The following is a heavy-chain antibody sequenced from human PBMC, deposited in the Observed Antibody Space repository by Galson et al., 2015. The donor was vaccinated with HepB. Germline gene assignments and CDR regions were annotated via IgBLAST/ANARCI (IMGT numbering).Heavy chain of an antibody. CDR1: GFFFSSYA. CDR3: SRARGDYYNSGPAF. CDR2: ISYDGTHK. J-gene: IGHJ4*02. Sequence: SLRISCAAPGFFFSSYAMHWVRQAPGKGLAWVAVISYDGTHKYHAASENGRFTISRDNSNNTLYLLLNNLRPEDTAIYYCSRARGDYYNSGPAFWGQGTLVTVSS. D-gene: IGHD3-10*01. V-gene: IGHV3-30*04.